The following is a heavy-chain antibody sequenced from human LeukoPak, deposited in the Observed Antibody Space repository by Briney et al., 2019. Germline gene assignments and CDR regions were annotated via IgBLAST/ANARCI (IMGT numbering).Heavy chain of an antibody. D-gene: IGHD3-22*01. CDR3: AKKPTKPPRMIVSQLYNDY. J-gene: IGHJ4*02. Sequence: GGSLRLSCAASGFTFSSYAMSWVRQAPGKGLEWVSAISGSGGSTYYADSVKGRFTISRDNSKNTLYLQMNSLRAEDTAVYYCAKKPTKPPRMIVSQLYNDYWGQGTLVTVSS. CDR1: GFTFSSYA. CDR2: ISGSGGST. V-gene: IGHV3-23*01.